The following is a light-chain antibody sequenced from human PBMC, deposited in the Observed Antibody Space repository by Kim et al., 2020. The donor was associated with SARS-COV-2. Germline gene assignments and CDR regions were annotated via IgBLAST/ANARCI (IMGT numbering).Light chain of an antibody. Sequence: DIQMTQSPSSLSASVGDRVTITCRASQSISTYLNWYQQKPGKAPKLLIYGASNLPSGVPSRFSGSGSATEFTLTISSLQPEDFATYYCQQLYSYPVTFGGGTKVDIK. CDR3: QQLYSYPVT. V-gene: IGKV1-9*01. J-gene: IGKJ4*01. CDR2: GAS. CDR1: QSISTY.